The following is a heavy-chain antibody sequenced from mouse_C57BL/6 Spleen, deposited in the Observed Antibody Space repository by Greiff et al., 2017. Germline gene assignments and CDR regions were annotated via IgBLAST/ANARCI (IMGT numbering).Heavy chain of an antibody. CDR2: ISSGGSYT. J-gene: IGHJ3*01. CDR3: AREEAY. Sequence: EVKLMESGGDLVKPGGSLKLSCAASGFTFSSYGMSWVRQTPDKRLEWVATISSGGSYTYYPDSVKGRFTISRDNAKNTLYLQMSRLKSEDTAMYYCAREEAYWGQGTLVTVSA. V-gene: IGHV5-6*01. CDR1: GFTFSSYG.